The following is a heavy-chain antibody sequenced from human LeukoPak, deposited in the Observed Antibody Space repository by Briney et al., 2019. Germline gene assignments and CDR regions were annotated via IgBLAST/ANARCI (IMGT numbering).Heavy chain of an antibody. CDR3: ARGRLSIAARQAGLYYFDY. Sequence: GASVKVSCKASGYTFTSYYMHWVRQAPGQGLEWMGGIIPIFGTANYAQKFQGRVTITADESTSTAYMELSSLRSEDTAVYYCARGRLSIAARQAGLYYFDYWGQGTLVTVSS. V-gene: IGHV1-69*13. D-gene: IGHD6-6*01. CDR2: IIPIFGTA. J-gene: IGHJ4*02. CDR1: GYTFTSYY.